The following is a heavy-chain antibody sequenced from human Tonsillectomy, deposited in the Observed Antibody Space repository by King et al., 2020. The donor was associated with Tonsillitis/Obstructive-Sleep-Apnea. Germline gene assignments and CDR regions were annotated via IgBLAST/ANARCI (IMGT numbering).Heavy chain of an antibody. V-gene: IGHV4-59*01. Sequence: PLQESGPGLVKPSETLSLTCTVSGGSISSYYWSWIRQPPGKGLEWIGYIYYNGSTNYNPSLKSRVTISVDTSKNQFSLKLSSVTAADTAVYFCARVGGYNFWSGYLTYYYYYMDVWGKRTTVTVSS. D-gene: IGHD3-3*01. CDR1: GGSISSYY. J-gene: IGHJ6*03. CDR3: ARVGGYNFWSGYLTYYYYYMDV. CDR2: IYYNGST.